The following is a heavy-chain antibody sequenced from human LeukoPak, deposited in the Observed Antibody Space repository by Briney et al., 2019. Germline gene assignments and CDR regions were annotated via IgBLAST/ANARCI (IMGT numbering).Heavy chain of an antibody. CDR1: GFTFSDYC. CDR2: ISSTSTTI. J-gene: IGHJ4*02. D-gene: IGHD3-22*01. CDR3: ARGCGLHLSPASSYYDSRCRYFDD. V-gene: IGHV3-48*04. Sequence: GGSLRLSCAASGFTFSDYCMEWVRQAPGKGLEWISYISSTSTTIYYAGSVKGRFTTSRDNAKSSLYLQMNSLRAEDTAVYYCARGCGLHLSPASSYYDSRCRYFDDWGQGTLVTVSS.